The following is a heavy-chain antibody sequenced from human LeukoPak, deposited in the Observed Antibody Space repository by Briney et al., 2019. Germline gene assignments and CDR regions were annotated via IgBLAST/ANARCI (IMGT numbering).Heavy chain of an antibody. CDR1: GGSISISSYY. CDR2: IYYSGST. D-gene: IGHD1-7*01. J-gene: IGHJ6*02. V-gene: IGHV4-39*01. Sequence: PSETLSLTCTVCGGSISISSYYWGWIRQPPGKGLEWIGSIYYSGSTYYNPSLKSRVTISVDTSKNQFSLKLSSVTAADTAVYYCARTPNWNYVELYYYYGMDVWGQGTTVTVSS. CDR3: ARTPNWNYVELYYYYGMDV.